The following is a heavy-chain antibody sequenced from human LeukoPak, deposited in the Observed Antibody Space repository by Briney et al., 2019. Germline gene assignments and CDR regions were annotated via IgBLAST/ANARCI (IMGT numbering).Heavy chain of an antibody. D-gene: IGHD5-12*01. Sequence: PGRSLRLSCAASGFSFSSYWMSWVRQAPGKGLEWVANIKEDGSEKYYVDSLRGRFTISRDNAKSSLSLQLNSLRVEDTAVYYCARDQGWLQFDNWGQGTLVTVSS. J-gene: IGHJ4*02. CDR2: IKEDGSEK. CDR1: GFSFSSYW. V-gene: IGHV3-7*05. CDR3: ARDQGWLQFDN.